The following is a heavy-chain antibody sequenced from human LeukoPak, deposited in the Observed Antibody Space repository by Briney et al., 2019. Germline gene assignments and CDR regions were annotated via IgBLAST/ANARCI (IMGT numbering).Heavy chain of an antibody. J-gene: IGHJ4*01. Sequence: GGSLRLSCAASGFSFSSYAMHWVRQAPGKGLEWVAVISHDGSNKYYADSVKGRFTISRDNSKNTLYLQMNSLRAEDTAVYYCARDQGEGYYYDSSGSPLAGDYWXXXTXVXVSS. CDR2: ISHDGSNK. D-gene: IGHD3-22*01. CDR3: ARDQGEGYYYDSSGSPLAGDY. V-gene: IGHV3-30-3*01. CDR1: GFSFSSYA.